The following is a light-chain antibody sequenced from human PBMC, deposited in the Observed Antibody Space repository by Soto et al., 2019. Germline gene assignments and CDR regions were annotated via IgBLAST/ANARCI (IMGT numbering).Light chain of an antibody. CDR3: SSYTSSSTLD. CDR1: SSDVGGYNY. Sequence: SVLPQPASLSGSPGQSITISCTGTSSDVGGYNYVSWYQQHPGKAPKLMIYDVSNRPSGVSNRFSGSKSGNTASLTISGLQAEDEADYYCSSYTSSSTLDFGTGTKVTVL. J-gene: IGLJ1*01. V-gene: IGLV2-14*01. CDR2: DVS.